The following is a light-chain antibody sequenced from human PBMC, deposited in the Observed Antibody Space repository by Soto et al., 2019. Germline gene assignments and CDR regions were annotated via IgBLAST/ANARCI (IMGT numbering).Light chain of an antibody. V-gene: IGLV2-14*03. CDR1: SSDVGGYNY. Sequence: QSALTQPASVSGSPGQSITISCTGTSSDVGGYNYVSWYQQHPGKAPKLMIYDVSNRPSGVSNRFFGSKSGNTASLTISGLQAEDEADYYWSSYTSSSTPLYVFGTGTKVTVL. CDR3: SSYTSSSTPLYV. CDR2: DVS. J-gene: IGLJ1*01.